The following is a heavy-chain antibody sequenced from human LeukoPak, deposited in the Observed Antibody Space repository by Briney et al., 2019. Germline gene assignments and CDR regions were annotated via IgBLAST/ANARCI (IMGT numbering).Heavy chain of an antibody. CDR2: INPSGGST. J-gene: IGHJ4*02. Sequence: ASVKVSCKASGYTFTSYYMHWVRQAPGQGLEWMGIINPSGGSTSYAQKFQGRVTMTRDTSTSTVCMELSSLRSEDTAVYYCARFGQSGYYDSSGTDYWGQGTLVTVSS. CDR3: ARFGQSGYYDSSGTDY. V-gene: IGHV1-46*01. CDR1: GYTFTSYY. D-gene: IGHD3-22*01.